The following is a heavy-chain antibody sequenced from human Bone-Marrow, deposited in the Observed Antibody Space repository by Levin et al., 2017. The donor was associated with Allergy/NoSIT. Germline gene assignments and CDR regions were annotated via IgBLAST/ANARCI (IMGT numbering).Heavy chain of an antibody. CDR3: ARVDTAMVTGYYYGMDG. CDR1: GYTFTSYG. J-gene: IGHJ6*02. Sequence: ASVKVSCKASGYTFTSYGISWVRQAPGQGLEWMGWISAYNGNTNYAQKLQGRVTMTTDTSTSTAYMELRSLRSDDTAVYYCARVDTAMVTGYYYGMDGWGQGTTVTVSS. D-gene: IGHD5-18*01. V-gene: IGHV1-18*01. CDR2: ISAYNGNT.